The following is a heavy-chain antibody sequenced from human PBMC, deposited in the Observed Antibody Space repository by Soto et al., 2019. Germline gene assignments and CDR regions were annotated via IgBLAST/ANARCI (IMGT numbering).Heavy chain of an antibody. J-gene: IGHJ6*02. D-gene: IGHD1-26*01. CDR1: GGSISSSSYY. Sequence: ASETLSLTCTVSGGSISSSSYYWGWIRQPPGKGLEWIGSIYYSGSTYYNPSLKSRVTISVDTSKNQFSLKLSSVTAADTAVYYCARQRGSYYDYYYGMDVWGQGTTVTVSS. V-gene: IGHV4-39*01. CDR3: ARQRGSYYDYYYGMDV. CDR2: IYYSGST.